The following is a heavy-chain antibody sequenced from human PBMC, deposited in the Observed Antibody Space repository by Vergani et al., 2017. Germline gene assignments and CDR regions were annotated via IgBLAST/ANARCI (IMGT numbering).Heavy chain of an antibody. CDR1: GGTFSSYA. D-gene: IGHD2-2*01. CDR2: INPNSGGT. Sequence: QVQLVQSGAEVKKPGSSVKVSCKASGGTFSSYAISWVRQAPGQGLEWMGWINPNSGGTNYAQKFQGRVTMTRDTSISTAYMELSRLRSDDTAVYYCASTQYCSSTSCYFRFDPWGQGTLVTVSS. J-gene: IGHJ5*02. V-gene: IGHV1-2*02. CDR3: ASTQYCSSTSCYFRFDP.